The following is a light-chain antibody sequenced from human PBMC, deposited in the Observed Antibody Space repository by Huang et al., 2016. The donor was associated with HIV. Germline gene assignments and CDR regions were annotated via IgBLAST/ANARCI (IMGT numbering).Light chain of an antibody. V-gene: IGKV3-20*01. J-gene: IGKJ2*01. CDR1: QSVSSNY. Sequence: EIVLTQPPGTLSLSPGERPTLSCRASQSVSSNYLAWYQQKPGQAPRLLIYGASSRATGIPDRFSGSGSGTDFTLTISRLEPEDFAVYYCQQYGSSPYTFGQGTKLEI. CDR3: QQYGSSPYT. CDR2: GAS.